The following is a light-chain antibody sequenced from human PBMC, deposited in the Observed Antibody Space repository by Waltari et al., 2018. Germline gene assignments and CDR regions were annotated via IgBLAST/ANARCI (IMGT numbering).Light chain of an antibody. J-gene: IGKJ1*01. CDR3: QQTYSNFRT. CDR1: QRVSGY. V-gene: IGKV1-39*01. CDR2: AAS. Sequence: DIQMTQSPSSLPASVGDSVTITCRTSQRVSGYLNWYQQKPGQAPKRLIYAASSLQSGVPSRFSGSGFGTDFTLTINGLQPEDFAVYYCQQTYSNFRTFGQGTKVDVK.